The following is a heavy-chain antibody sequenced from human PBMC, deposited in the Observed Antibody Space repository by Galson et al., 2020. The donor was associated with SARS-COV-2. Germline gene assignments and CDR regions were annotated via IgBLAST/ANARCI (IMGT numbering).Heavy chain of an antibody. D-gene: IGHD3-22*01. CDR2: IHPGNSVS. CDR1: GYTFTNYW. CDR3: ARHLNYLDSTGYFYADI. J-gene: IGHJ3*02. V-gene: IGHV5-51*01. Sequence: HGESLKISCEGSGYTFTNYWIAWVRQMPGKGLEWMGIIHPGNSVSRYRPSFQGQVTISVDKSISTAYLHWSSLKASDTAMYYCARHLNYLDSTGYFYADIWGPGTMVTVSS.